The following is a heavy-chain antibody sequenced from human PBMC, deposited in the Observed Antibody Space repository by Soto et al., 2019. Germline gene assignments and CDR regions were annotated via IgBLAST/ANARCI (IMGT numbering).Heavy chain of an antibody. J-gene: IGHJ3*02. Sequence: SETLSLTCTVTGGSINRGDSYWTWVRQPPGKGLEWIGDIFHSGSTYYTPYIKSRVTISVDTSKNQFSLKLSSVTAADTAVYYCARENVLMVYATFNDAFDIWGQGTMVT. D-gene: IGHD2-8*01. CDR2: IFHSGST. CDR3: ARENVLMVYATFNDAFDI. CDR1: GGSINRGDSY. V-gene: IGHV4-30-4*01.